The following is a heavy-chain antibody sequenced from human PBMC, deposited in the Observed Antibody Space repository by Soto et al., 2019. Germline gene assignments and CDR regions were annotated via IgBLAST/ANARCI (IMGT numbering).Heavy chain of an antibody. CDR3: ARGGGATSDDAFDI. Sequence: QVQLQESGPGLVKPSQTLSLTCTVSGGSISSGDYYWSWIRQPPGKGLEWIGYIYYSGSTYYNPSLESRVTTSVDTSKNQCSRKLSSVTAADTAVYYCARGGGATSDDAFDIWGQGTMVTVSS. V-gene: IGHV4-30-4*01. J-gene: IGHJ3*02. D-gene: IGHD1-26*01. CDR2: IYYSGST. CDR1: GGSISSGDYY.